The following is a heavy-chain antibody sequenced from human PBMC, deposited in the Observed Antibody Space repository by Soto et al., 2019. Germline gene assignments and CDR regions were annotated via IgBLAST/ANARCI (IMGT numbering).Heavy chain of an antibody. J-gene: IGHJ6*02. CDR3: GVPYCSSTSCYTNYYYYGMDV. CDR1: GFTFSNAW. Sequence: EVQLVESGGGLVKPGGSLRLSCAASGFTFSNAWMSWVRQAPGKGLEWVGRIKSKTDGGTTDYAAPVKGRFTISRDDSKNTLYLQMNSLKTEDTAVYYCGVPYCSSTSCYTNYYYYGMDVWGQGTTVTVSS. V-gene: IGHV3-15*01. CDR2: IKSKTDGGTT. D-gene: IGHD2-2*02.